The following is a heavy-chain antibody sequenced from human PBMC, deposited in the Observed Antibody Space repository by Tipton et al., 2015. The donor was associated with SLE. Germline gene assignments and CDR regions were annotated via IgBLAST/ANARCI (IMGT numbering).Heavy chain of an antibody. CDR2: IFYSGST. D-gene: IGHD3-16*01. CDR3: ASRGDAFDI. Sequence: TLSLTCTVSGGSISSTSYFWGWIRQPPGKGLEWIGSIFYSGSTYYNPSLKSRVTISVDTSKNQFSLKLSSVTAADTAVYYCASRGDAFDIWGQGTMVTVSS. CDR1: GGSISSTSYF. J-gene: IGHJ3*02. V-gene: IGHV4-39*01.